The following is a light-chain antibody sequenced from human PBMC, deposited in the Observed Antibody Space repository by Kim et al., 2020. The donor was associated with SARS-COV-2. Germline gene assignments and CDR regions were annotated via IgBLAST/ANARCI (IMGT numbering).Light chain of an antibody. CDR1: QRISNY. Sequence: SASVGDTVTITCRASQRISNYLNWFQQSPGKPPNLLIYGSSTLQSGVPSRFSGSGSGTDFTLTISSLQPGDSATYYCQQSYKTPYTFGQGTKLEIK. CDR2: GSS. CDR3: QQSYKTPYT. J-gene: IGKJ2*01. V-gene: IGKV1-39*01.